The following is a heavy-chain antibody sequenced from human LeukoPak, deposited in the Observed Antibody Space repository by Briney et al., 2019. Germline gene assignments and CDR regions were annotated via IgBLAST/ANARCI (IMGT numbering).Heavy chain of an antibody. J-gene: IGHJ4*02. V-gene: IGHV3-7*01. CDR3: ARDEPTVTTGPPVGS. CDR1: GFTFNTYW. D-gene: IGHD4-17*01. CDR2: IKQDGSEK. Sequence: GGSLRLSCAASGFTFNTYWMSWVRQAPGKGLEWVANIKQDGSEKYYVDSVKGRFTISRDNAKNSVYLQMHSLRAEDTAVYYCARDEPTVTTGPPVGSWGQGTLVTVSS.